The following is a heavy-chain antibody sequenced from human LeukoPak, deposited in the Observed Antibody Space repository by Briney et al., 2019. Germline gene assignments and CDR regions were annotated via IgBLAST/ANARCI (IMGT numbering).Heavy chain of an antibody. V-gene: IGHV3-33*01. CDR3: ARAVGPYDY. CDR1: GFIFSNYG. J-gene: IGHJ4*02. CDR2: VWYDGSNK. D-gene: IGHD3-10*01. Sequence: PGGSLRVSCAASGFIFSNYGMHWVRQAPGKGLEWVAVVWYDGSNKYYADSVKGRFTISRDNSKNTVYLQMNSLRAEDTAMYFCARAVGPYDYWGQGTLVTVSS.